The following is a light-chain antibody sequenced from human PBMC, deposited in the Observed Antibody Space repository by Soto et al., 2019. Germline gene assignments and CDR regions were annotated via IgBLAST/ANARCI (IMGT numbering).Light chain of an antibody. Sequence: TQSPDTLSSSLGEIVTLSCKASQSIGPNLAWYQQRPGQAPRLIIHRASMRATGVPDRFIGRGFVTEFTLTITNLQSEDFAGYFCQQYENWPPYNFGQGTKLDI. V-gene: IGKV3-15*01. CDR2: RAS. CDR1: QSIGPN. CDR3: QQYENWPPYN. J-gene: IGKJ2*01.